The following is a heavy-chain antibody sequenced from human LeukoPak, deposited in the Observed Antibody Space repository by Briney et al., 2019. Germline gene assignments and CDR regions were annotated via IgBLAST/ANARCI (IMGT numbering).Heavy chain of an antibody. J-gene: IGHJ4*02. Sequence: GGSLRLSCAASEFTFSTYTMYWVRHPPGKRLEWVSIIGNNGGGIHYADSVKGRFTISRDNFKNALYLQMNSLRVEDTAVYYCAIDPNWGTHSWGQGVLVTVSS. CDR3: AIDPNWGTHS. V-gene: IGHV3-23*01. D-gene: IGHD7-27*01. CDR2: IGNNGGGI. CDR1: EFTFSTYT.